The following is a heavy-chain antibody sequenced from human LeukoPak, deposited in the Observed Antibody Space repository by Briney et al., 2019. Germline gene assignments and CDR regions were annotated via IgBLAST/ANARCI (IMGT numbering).Heavy chain of an antibody. J-gene: IGHJ4*02. CDR2: INPNSGGT. CDR1: GYTFTGYY. CDR3: ARSRTGSGFLFDY. Sequence: ASVKVSCKASGYTFTGYYMHWVRQAPGQGLEWMGWINPNSGGTNYAQKFQGRVTMTRDTSISTAYMELSRLRSDDTAVYYCARSRTGSGFLFDYWGQGTLVTVHS. D-gene: IGHD3-10*01. V-gene: IGHV1-2*02.